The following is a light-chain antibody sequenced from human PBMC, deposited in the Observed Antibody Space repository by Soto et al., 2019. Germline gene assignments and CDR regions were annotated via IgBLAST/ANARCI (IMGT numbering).Light chain of an antibody. V-gene: IGKV1-5*03. CDR2: RAS. CDR1: QSISNW. CDR3: QQYNSFSFT. Sequence: DIQMTQSPSTLSASVGDRVTITCRASQSISNWLAWYQQKPGKAPKLLIYRASKLESGVPLRFSGSGSGTDLALTISSLEPDDFATYYCQQYNSFSFTFGGGTKVE. J-gene: IGKJ4*01.